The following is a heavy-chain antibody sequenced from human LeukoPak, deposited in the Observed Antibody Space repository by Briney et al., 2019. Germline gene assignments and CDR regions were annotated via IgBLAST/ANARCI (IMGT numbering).Heavy chain of an antibody. V-gene: IGHV3-20*04. D-gene: IGHD3-22*01. CDR1: GFTYDDYG. CDR3: AAALDSSSYFYWGFDY. Sequence: GGSLRLSCAASGFTYDDYGMSWVRQAPGKGLEWVSGINWNGGSTGYADSVKGRFTIFRDNAKKSLYLQMNSLRVEDTAFYYCAAALDSSSYFYWGFDYWGQGTLVTVSS. CDR2: INWNGGST. J-gene: IGHJ4*02.